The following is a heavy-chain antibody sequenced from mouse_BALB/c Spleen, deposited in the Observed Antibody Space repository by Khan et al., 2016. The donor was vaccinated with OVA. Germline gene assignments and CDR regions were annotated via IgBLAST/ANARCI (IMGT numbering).Heavy chain of an antibody. CDR1: GYTFNSYS. V-gene: IGHV1S81*02. CDR3: TRGGYGGFAY. J-gene: IGHJ3*01. D-gene: IGHD1-2*01. Sequence: QVQLQQSGAELVKPGASVKLSCKASGYTFNSYSMYWVKQRPGQGLEWIGEINPSNGGTNFNEKFKSKATLTVDKSSSTAYMQLSSLTSEDSAVXYGTRGGYGGFAYWGQGTLVTVSA. CDR2: INPSNGGT.